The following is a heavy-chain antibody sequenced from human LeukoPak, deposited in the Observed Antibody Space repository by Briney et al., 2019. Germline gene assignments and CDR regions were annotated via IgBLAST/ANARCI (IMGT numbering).Heavy chain of an antibody. CDR1: GFTFSSYW. J-gene: IGHJ6*02. V-gene: IGHV3-74*01. CDR2: INSDGSST. CDR3: ARVQYDFWSGPHYYYYGMDV. D-gene: IGHD3-3*01. Sequence: GGSLRLSCAASGFTFSSYWMHWVRQAPGKGLVWVSRINSDGSSTSYADSVKGRFTISRDNAKNTLYLQMNSLRAEDTAVYYCARVQYDFWSGPHYYYYGMDVWGQGTTVTVSS.